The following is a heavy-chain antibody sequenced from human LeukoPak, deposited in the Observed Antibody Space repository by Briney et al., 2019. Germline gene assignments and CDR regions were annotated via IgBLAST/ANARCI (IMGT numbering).Heavy chain of an antibody. V-gene: IGHV3-30*02. CDR3: AKDTPTTRYHLAS. J-gene: IGHJ4*02. CDR1: GFTLRGYG. Sequence: GGSLRLSCAASGFTLRGYGMHWVRQAPGKGLEWVAFIRYDGGDKYYADSVKGRFTISRDNSENTLYLQINSLRAEDTAVYYCAKDTPTTRYHLASWSEGTLVTVSS. CDR2: IRYDGGDK. D-gene: IGHD1-1*01.